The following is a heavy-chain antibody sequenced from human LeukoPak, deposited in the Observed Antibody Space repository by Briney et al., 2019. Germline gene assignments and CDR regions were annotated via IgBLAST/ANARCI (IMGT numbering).Heavy chain of an antibody. V-gene: IGHV4-31*03. J-gene: IGHJ4*02. D-gene: IGHD3-10*01. CDR1: GGSISSGGYY. CDR3: ARGYYGSGSYYPFDY. Sequence: SQNLSLTCTVSGGSISSGGYYRSWIRQHPGKGLEWIGYIYYSGSTYYNPSLKSRVTISVDTSKNQFSLKLSSVTAADTAVYYCARGYYGSGSYYPFDYWGQGTLVTVSS. CDR2: IYYSGST.